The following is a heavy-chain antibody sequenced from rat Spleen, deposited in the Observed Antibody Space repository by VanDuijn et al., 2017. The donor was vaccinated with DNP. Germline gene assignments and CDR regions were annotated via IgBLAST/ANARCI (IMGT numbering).Heavy chain of an antibody. V-gene: IGHV5-31*01. D-gene: IGHD1-10*01. Sequence: EVQLVESGGGLVQPGRSLKLSCVASGFTFNNYWMSWIRQAPGKGLEWVASITNTGGNIYYPDSVKGRFTISRDNTQNTLYLQMNSLRSEDTATYYCVRDRSNNYANWFAYWGQGTLVTVSS. CDR2: ITNTGGNI. CDR3: VRDRSNNYANWFAY. CDR1: GFTFNNYW. J-gene: IGHJ3*01.